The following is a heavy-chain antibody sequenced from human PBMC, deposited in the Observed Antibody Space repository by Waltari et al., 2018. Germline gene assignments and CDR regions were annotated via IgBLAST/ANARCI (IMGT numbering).Heavy chain of an antibody. J-gene: IGHJ5*02. Sequence: QVQLQESGPGLVKPSETLSLTCTVSGGSISSYYWSWIRQPPGKGLEWIGYIYYSGTTNYNPSLKSRFTISVDTSKNQFSLKLSSVTAADTAVYYCARDIALGYCSSTSCPGGWFDPWGQGTLVTVSS. CDR3: ARDIALGYCSSTSCPGGWFDP. CDR1: GGSISSYY. V-gene: IGHV4-59*01. CDR2: IYYSGTT. D-gene: IGHD2-2*01.